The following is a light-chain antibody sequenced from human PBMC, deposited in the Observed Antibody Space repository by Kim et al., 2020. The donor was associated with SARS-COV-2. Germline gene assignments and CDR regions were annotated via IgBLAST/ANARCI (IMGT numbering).Light chain of an antibody. CDR1: QDISNY. J-gene: IGKJ2*01. CDR3: QQYDNLPRYT. V-gene: IGKV1-33*01. Sequence: ASVGDRVTITCQASQDISNYLNWYQQKPGKAPKLLIYDASNLETGVPSRFSGSGSGTDFTFTINSLQPEDIATYYCQQYDNLPRYTFGQGTKLEI. CDR2: DAS.